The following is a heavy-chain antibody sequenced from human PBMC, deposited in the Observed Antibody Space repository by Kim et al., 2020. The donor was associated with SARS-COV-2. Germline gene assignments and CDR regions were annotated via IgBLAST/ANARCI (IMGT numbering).Heavy chain of an antibody. V-gene: IGHV3-48*04. CDR3: ASDGLGEKAGDAFDI. J-gene: IGHJ3*02. Sequence: GGSLRLSCAASGFTFSRNSMNWVRQAPGKGPEWISHISANSKVIYYADSVRGRFTISRDNAKNSLYLQMNSLRVEDTAVYYCASDGLGEKAGDAFDIWGQGTMVTVSS. CDR1: GFTFSRNS. D-gene: IGHD3-10*01. CDR2: ISANSKVI.